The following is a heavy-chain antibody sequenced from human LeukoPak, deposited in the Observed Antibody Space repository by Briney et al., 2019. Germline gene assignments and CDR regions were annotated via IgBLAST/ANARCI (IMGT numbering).Heavy chain of an antibody. V-gene: IGHV1-18*01. CDR2: ISAYNGNT. CDR1: GYTFTSYG. Sequence: ASVKVSCKASGYTFTSYGISWVRQAPGQGLEWMGWISAYNGNTNYAQKLQGRVTMTTDTSTSTAYMDLRSLRSDDTAMYYCARLPREYYYGSGFDYWGQGTLVTVSS. J-gene: IGHJ4*02. D-gene: IGHD3-10*01. CDR3: ARLPREYYYGSGFDY.